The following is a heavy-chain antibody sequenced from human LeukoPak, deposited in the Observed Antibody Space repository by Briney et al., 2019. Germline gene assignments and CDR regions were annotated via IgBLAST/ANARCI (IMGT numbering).Heavy chain of an antibody. CDR1: GFTFTGHS. V-gene: IGHV3-21*01. D-gene: IGHD4-23*01. Sequence: GGSLRLSCVASGFTFTGHSMHWVRQAPGKGLEWVSSISSSSSYIYYADSVKGRFTISRDNAKNSLYLQMNSLRAEDTAVYYCASSLLEVKKTTVVTGRDYWGQGTLVTVSS. CDR2: ISSSSSYI. J-gene: IGHJ4*02. CDR3: ASSLLEVKKTTVVTGRDY.